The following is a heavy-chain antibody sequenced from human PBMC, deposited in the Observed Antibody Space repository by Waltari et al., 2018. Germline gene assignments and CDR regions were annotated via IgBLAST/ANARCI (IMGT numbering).Heavy chain of an antibody. CDR1: GGSISSGGYY. CDR3: ARDLGGFNHFDWFLSI. CDR2: IYYSGST. Sequence: QVQLQESGPGLVKPSQTLSLTCTVSGGSISSGGYYWSWIRQHPGKGLEWIGYIYYSGSTYYNPSRKSRVTISVDTSKNQFSLNLNSVTAADTAVYYWARDLGGFNHFDWFLSIWGPGTMVTVSS. D-gene: IGHD3-9*01. J-gene: IGHJ3*02. V-gene: IGHV4-31*03.